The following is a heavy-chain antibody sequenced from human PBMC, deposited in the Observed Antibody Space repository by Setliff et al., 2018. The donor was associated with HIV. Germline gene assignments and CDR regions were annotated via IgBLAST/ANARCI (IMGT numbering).Heavy chain of an antibody. Sequence: SETLSLTCAVSGGSISSSTWWSWVRQPPGKGLEWIGEIYHNGSTNYNPSLKSRVTISVDKSKNQFSLKLSSVTAADTAVYCCARVGDQYYYDSSGYCTAELFDYWGQGTLVTVSS. D-gene: IGHD3-22*01. V-gene: IGHV4-4*01. J-gene: IGHJ4*02. CDR1: GGSISSSTW. CDR3: ARVGDQYYYDSSGYCTAELFDY. CDR2: IYHNGST.